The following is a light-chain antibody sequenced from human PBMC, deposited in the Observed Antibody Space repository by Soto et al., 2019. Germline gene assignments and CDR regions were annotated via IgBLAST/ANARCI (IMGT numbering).Light chain of an antibody. CDR2: AAS. CDR3: QQLNKHPPVT. Sequence: IQLTQSPSSMSASVGDIVTITCRASQGISTYLAWYQQKSGKAPKLLIYAASTLQRGVPSRFSGSGSGTDFTLPISSLQHEDFATYYCQQLNKHPPVTFGPGTKVDIK. J-gene: IGKJ3*01. CDR1: QGISTY. V-gene: IGKV1-9*01.